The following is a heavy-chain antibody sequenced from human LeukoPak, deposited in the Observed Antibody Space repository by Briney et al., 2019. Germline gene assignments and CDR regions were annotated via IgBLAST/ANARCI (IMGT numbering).Heavy chain of an antibody. J-gene: IGHJ3*02. CDR1: GYTFTGYY. CDR3: ARVAAHIVVVPAASDAFDI. V-gene: IGHV1-2*02. Sequence: ASVKVSCKASGYTFTGYYMHWVRQAPGQGLEWMGWINPNSGGTNYAQKFQGRVTMTRDTSISTAYMELSRPRSDDTAVYYCARVAAHIVVVPAASDAFDIWGQGRMVTVSS. D-gene: IGHD2-2*01. CDR2: INPNSGGT.